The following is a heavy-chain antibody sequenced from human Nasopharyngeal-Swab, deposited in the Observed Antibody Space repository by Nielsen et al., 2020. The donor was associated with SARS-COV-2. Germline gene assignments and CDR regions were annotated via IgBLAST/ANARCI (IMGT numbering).Heavy chain of an antibody. Sequence: GGSLRLSCAASGFSFSEYYMSWIRQAPGKVLEWISDISSSGSITHYADSMKGRFTISRDNAKKSLYLQMNSLRAEDTAVYYCARGVETIHHWGQGSLVTVSS. CDR2: ISSSGSIT. V-gene: IGHV3-11*04. J-gene: IGHJ1*01. CDR3: ARGVETIHH. CDR1: GFSFSEYY. D-gene: IGHD5-24*01.